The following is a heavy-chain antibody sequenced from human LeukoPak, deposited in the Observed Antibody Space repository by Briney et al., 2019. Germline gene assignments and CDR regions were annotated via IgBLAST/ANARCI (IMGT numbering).Heavy chain of an antibody. V-gene: IGHV3-49*03. CDR3: TRDNSGYDLGRDY. CDR2: IRSKAYGGTT. Sequence: GGSLRLSCTASGFTFGDYAMSWFRQAPGKGLEWVGFIRSKAYGGTTEYAASVKGRFTISRDDSKGIAYLQMNSLKTEDTAVYYCTRDNSGYDLGRDYWGQGTLVTVSS. D-gene: IGHD5-12*01. J-gene: IGHJ4*02. CDR1: GFTFGDYA.